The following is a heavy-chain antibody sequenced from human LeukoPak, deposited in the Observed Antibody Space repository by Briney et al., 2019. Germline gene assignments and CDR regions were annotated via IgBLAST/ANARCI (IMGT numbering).Heavy chain of an antibody. CDR3: AHSSQWPGAFDI. D-gene: IGHD6-19*01. CDR2: IYWNNDK. J-gene: IGHJ3*02. V-gene: IGHV2-5*01. CDR1: GFSVSTSGVA. Sequence: SGPTLVHPTPALTLTCTFSGFSVSTSGVAGGWIRQPPGKALQWVASIYWNNDKRYSPSLKSRLTITKDTSKNQVVLTMTNMDPVNTATYYCAHSSQWPGAFDIWGQGTMVTVSS.